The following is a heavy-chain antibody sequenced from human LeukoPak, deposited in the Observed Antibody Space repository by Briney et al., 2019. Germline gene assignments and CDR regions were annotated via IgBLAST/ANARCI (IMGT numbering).Heavy chain of an antibody. Sequence: ASVKVSCKASGYTFTSYDISWVRQAPAQGLEWMEWINGYNGNTNYAQKVQGRVTMTADTSTSTAYMELRCLRSDDTAVYYCARSSKVTPDYYYYYMDVWGKGTTVTDSS. CDR1: GYTFTSYD. D-gene: IGHD2-21*02. V-gene: IGHV1-18*01. J-gene: IGHJ6*03. CDR3: ARSSKVTPDYYYYYMDV. CDR2: INGYNGNT.